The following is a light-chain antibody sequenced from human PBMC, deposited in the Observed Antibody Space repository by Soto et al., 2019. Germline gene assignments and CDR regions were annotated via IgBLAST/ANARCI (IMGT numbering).Light chain of an antibody. CDR1: QTISSW. Sequence: DIQMTQSPSTLSGSVGDRVTVTCRASQTISSWLAWYQQKPGKAPKLLIYAASTLQSGVPSRFSGSGSGTEFTLTISSLQPEDFGTYYCQQYNSYSWTFGQGTKVDIK. V-gene: IGKV1-5*01. J-gene: IGKJ1*01. CDR2: AAS. CDR3: QQYNSYSWT.